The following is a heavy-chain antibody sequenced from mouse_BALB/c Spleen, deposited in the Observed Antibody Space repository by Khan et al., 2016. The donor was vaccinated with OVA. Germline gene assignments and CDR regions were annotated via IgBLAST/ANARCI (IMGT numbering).Heavy chain of an antibody. Sequence: QIQLVQSGPELKKPGETVKISCKASGYTFTNYGINWVKQAPGKGLKWMGWINTNTGEPTYAEEFKGRVAFSLETSASTAYLQLNNLKNEDTATYFCARGNYDGSNSWFAYWGQGTLVTVSA. D-gene: IGHD1-1*01. CDR1: GYTFTNYG. CDR2: INTNTGEP. J-gene: IGHJ3*01. V-gene: IGHV9-3*02. CDR3: ARGNYDGSNSWFAY.